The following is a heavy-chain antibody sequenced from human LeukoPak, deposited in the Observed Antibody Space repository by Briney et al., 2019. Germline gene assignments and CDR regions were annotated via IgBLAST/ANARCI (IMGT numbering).Heavy chain of an antibody. CDR2: IIPILGIA. CDR3: ARDFCSGGSCYRWFDP. V-gene: IGHV1-69*04. J-gene: IGHJ5*02. D-gene: IGHD2-15*01. CDR1: GGTFSSYA. Sequence: GASVKVSCKASGGTFSSYAISWVRQAPGRGLEWMGRIIPILGIANYAQKFQGRVTITADKSTSTAYMELSSLRSEDTAVYYCARDFCSGGSCYRWFDPWGQGTLVTVSS.